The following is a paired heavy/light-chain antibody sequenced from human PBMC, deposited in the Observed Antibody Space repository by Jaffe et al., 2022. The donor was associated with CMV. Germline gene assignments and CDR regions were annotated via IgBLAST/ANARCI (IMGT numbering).Light chain of an antibody. J-gene: IGKJ2*01. CDR3: QQYGGF. V-gene: IGKV3-20*01. CDR2: GAS. CDR1: QSVSSSY. Sequence: VVLTQSPGILSLSPGERATLSCRASQSVSSSYLAWYQQKPGQAPRLLIYGASSRASGIPDRFSGSYSATEFTLTISRLEPADFAVYYCQQYGGFFGQGTKLEIK.
Heavy chain of an antibody. CDR1: SFSLSRYT. V-gene: IGHV3-21*02. CDR3: ARDLLGYNYGMDV. J-gene: IGHJ6*02. CDR2: ITQSSSLR. Sequence: EVQLVETGGGLVRPGGSLRLSCAASSFSLSRYTMNWVRQAPGKGPEWVSSITQSSSLREYAASVRGRFIISRDNAKNSLYLQMNSLTAEDTAVYFCARDLLGYNYGMDVWGQGTMVTVSS.